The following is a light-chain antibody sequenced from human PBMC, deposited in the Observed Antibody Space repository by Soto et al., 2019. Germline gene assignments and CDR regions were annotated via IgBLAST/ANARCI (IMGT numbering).Light chain of an antibody. V-gene: IGKV1-27*01. CDR3: QNCKSAVFT. J-gene: IGKJ3*01. CDR1: QDIENY. Sequence: DILMTQSPSSLSASVGDRVTITCRASQDIENYLAWYQQRPGKVPKLLIYGATTLQPGVPSRFSGSGSGTDFTLTISSLQPEDVATDYCQNCKSAVFTFGPGTKVDTK. CDR2: GAT.